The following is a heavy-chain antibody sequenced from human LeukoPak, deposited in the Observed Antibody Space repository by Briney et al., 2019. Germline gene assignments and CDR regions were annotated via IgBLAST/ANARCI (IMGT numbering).Heavy chain of an antibody. Sequence: SETLSLTCTVFGGSIIGEHFHWGWIRQPPGKGLEWIGSLYYSGSTYYNSSLKSRVTISVDTSKNQFSLSLTSVTAADTAVYYCARDCCGYRSWFDPWSQGTPVTVSS. J-gene: IGHJ5*02. CDR2: LYYSGST. CDR3: ARDCCGYRSWFDP. V-gene: IGHV4-39*07. CDR1: GGSIIGEHFH. D-gene: IGHD6-25*01.